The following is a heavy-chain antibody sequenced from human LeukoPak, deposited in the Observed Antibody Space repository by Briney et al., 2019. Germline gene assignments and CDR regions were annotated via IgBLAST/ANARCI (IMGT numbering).Heavy chain of an antibody. V-gene: IGHV4-59*01. CDR2: IYYSGDT. CDR1: GGSLSRYC. J-gene: IGHJ3*02. CDR3: ARGAVTAFDGFHI. Sequence: SETLSLTCSVSGGSLSRYCWNWIRQPPGKGLELIGYIYYSGDTKYNPSLKSRVSFSIDTSKNQLSLKLTSVTAADTAVYYCARGAVTAFDGFHIWGQGTMVTVS. D-gene: IGHD2-21*02.